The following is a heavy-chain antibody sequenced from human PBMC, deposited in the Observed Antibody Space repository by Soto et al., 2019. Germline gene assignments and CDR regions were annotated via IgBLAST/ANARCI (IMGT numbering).Heavy chain of an antibody. V-gene: IGHV1-24*01. J-gene: IGHJ6*02. D-gene: IGHD3-3*01. CDR1: GYTLTELS. Sequence: ASVKVSCKVSGYTLTELSMHWVRQAPGKGLEWMGGFDPEDGETIYAQKFQGRVTITADESTSTAYMELSSLRSEDTAAYYCARAWLGTIFGVAIYGMDVWGQGTTVTVSS. CDR3: ARAWLGTIFGVAIYGMDV. CDR2: FDPEDGET.